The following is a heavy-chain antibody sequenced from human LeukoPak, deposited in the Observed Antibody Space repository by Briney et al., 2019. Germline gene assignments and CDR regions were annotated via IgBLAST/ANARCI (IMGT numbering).Heavy chain of an antibody. D-gene: IGHD1-14*01. J-gene: IGHJ4*02. CDR1: GFTFXSYA. Sequence: SGGSLRLSCAASGFTFXSYAMHWVRQAPGXXXXXXXXISYXGSNXXXXXXXXXXXTISXDNSKNTLYXQMNSLRAEDTAVYYCARTTRSQDGLLAYWGQGTLVTVSS. V-gene: IGHV3-30*17. CDR2: ISYXGSNX. CDR3: ARTTRSQDGLLAY.